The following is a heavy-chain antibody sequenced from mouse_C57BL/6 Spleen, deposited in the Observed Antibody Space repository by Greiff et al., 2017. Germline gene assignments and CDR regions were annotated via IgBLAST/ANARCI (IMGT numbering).Heavy chain of an antibody. CDR3: ARGRDYYGSNDY. CDR1: GYTFTSYW. CDR2: IHPNSGST. Sequence: QVQLKQSGAELVKPGASVKLSCKASGYTFTSYWMHWVKQRPGQGLEWIGMIHPNSGSTNYNEKFKSKATLTVDKSSSTAYMQLSSLTSEDSAVYYCARGRDYYGSNDYWGQGTTLTVSS. V-gene: IGHV1-64*01. D-gene: IGHD1-1*01. J-gene: IGHJ2*01.